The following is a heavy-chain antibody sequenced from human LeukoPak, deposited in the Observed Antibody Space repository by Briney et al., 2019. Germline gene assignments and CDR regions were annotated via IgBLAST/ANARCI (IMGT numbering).Heavy chain of an antibody. J-gene: IGHJ4*02. D-gene: IGHD3-10*01. CDR3: ARGPRGLDY. Sequence: SETLSLTCPVYGGPFSGYYWGWIPQPPGKGLEGIGEINHSGSTNYNPSLKSRVTISVDTSKNQFSLKLSSVTAADTAVYYCARGPRGLDYWGQGTLVTVSS. CDR2: INHSGST. V-gene: IGHV4-34*01. CDR1: GGPFSGYY.